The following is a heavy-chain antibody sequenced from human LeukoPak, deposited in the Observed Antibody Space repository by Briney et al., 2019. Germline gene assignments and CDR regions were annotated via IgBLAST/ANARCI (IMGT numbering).Heavy chain of an antibody. V-gene: IGHV3-66*01. CDR2: IYSGGST. CDR3: ARGGAHILLMGYAENWFDP. J-gene: IGHJ5*02. D-gene: IGHD2-8*01. Sequence: PGGSLRLSCAASGFTVSSNYMSWVRQAPGKGLEWVSVIYSGGSTYYADSVKGRFTISRDNSKNTLYLQMNSLRAEDTAVYYCARGGAHILLMGYAENWFDPWGQGTLVTVSS. CDR1: GFTVSSNY.